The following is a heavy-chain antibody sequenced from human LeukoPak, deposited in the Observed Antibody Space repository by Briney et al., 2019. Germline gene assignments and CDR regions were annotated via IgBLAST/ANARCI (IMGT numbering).Heavy chain of an antibody. D-gene: IGHD3-10*01. CDR2: IYYSGST. CDR3: ASRFGELLPDY. V-gene: IGHV4-30-4*01. Sequence: SETLSLTCTVSGCSISSGDYYWSWIRQPPGKGLEWIPYIYYSGSTYYNPSLKSRVTISVDTSKNQFSLKLSSVTAADTAVYYCASRFGELLPDYWGQGTLVTVSS. CDR1: GCSISSGDYY. J-gene: IGHJ4*02.